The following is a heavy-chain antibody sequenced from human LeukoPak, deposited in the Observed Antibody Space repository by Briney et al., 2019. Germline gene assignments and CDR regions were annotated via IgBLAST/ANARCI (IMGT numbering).Heavy chain of an antibody. J-gene: IGHJ4*02. V-gene: IGHV3-30-3*01. D-gene: IGHD3-10*01. CDR3: ARAPAVRGVIYYFDY. CDR1: GFTFSSYA. CDR2: ISYDGSNK. Sequence: GGSLRLSCAASGFTFSSYAMHWVRQAPGKGLEWVAVISYDGSNKYYADSVKGRFTISRDNSKNTLYLQMNSLRAEDTAVYYCARAPAVRGVIYYFDYWGQGTLVTVSS.